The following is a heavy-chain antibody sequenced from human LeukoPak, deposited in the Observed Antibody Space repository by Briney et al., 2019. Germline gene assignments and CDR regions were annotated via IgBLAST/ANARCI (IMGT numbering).Heavy chain of an antibody. V-gene: IGHV1-3*01. CDR1: GYTFTSYA. J-gene: IGHJ4*02. Sequence: ASVKVSCKASGYTFTSYAMHWVRQAPGQRLEWMGWINAGNGNTKYSQKFQGRVTITADESTSTAYMELSSLRSEDTAVYYCAKAGVISGWDYWGQGVLVTVSS. CDR2: INAGNGNT. D-gene: IGHD3-3*02. CDR3: AKAGVISGWDY.